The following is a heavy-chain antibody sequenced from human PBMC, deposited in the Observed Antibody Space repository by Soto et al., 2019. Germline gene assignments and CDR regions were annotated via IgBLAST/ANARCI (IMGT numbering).Heavy chain of an antibody. Sequence: VKGSRKASGGSNSSYAISCGRQAPRQGLEWMGGIIPIFGTANYAQKFQGRVTITADESTSTAYMELSSLRSEDTAVYYCARVGCSGGSCYLIGYFDYWGQGTLVTVSS. CDR2: IIPIFGTA. D-gene: IGHD2-15*01. CDR1: GGSNSSYA. V-gene: IGHV1-69*13. CDR3: ARVGCSGGSCYLIGYFDY. J-gene: IGHJ4*02.